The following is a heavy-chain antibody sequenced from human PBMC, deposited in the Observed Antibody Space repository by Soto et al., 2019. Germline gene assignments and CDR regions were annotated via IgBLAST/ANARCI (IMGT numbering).Heavy chain of an antibody. CDR2: ISTQSGTT. Sequence: QVQLVQSGVEVKKPGASMKISCRTSGYTFTNYAINWVRQAPGQGLEWVAWISTQSGTTKYGQRLQGRVTVTTDTATSTAYMELRNLRADDTDLYYCARGGYKDSWGQGTLVTFSS. CDR3: ARGGYKDS. D-gene: IGHD5-12*01. V-gene: IGHV1-18*01. J-gene: IGHJ4*02. CDR1: GYTFTNYA.